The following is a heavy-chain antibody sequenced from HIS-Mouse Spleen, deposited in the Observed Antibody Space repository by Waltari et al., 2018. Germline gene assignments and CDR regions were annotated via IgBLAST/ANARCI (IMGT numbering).Heavy chain of an antibody. J-gene: IGHJ3*02. CDR3: ARKDIVVVPAAMGGAFDI. V-gene: IGHV3-11*01. Sequence: QVQLVESGGGLVKPGFTFSDYYMSWIRQAPGKGLEWVSYISSSGSTRYYADSVKGRFTISGDNAKNSLYLQMNSLRAEDTAVYYCARKDIVVVPAAMGGAFDIWGQGTMVTVSS. CDR2: ISSSGSTR. D-gene: IGHD2-2*01. CDR1: FTFSDYY.